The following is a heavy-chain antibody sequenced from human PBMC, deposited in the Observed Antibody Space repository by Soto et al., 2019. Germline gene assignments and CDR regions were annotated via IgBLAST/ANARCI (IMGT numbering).Heavy chain of an antibody. D-gene: IGHD5-12*01. J-gene: IGHJ4*02. V-gene: IGHV3-23*01. CDR2: ISASGGNT. Sequence: GGSLRLSCAASGFTFSTYAMSWVRQAPGKGLEWVSAISASGGNTNYADSVEGRFTISRDNSMNTLSLQMHSLSAEDTAIYYCAKKGLAGYDPYFFDSWGQGTLVTVSS. CDR3: AKKGLAGYDPYFFDS. CDR1: GFTFSTYA.